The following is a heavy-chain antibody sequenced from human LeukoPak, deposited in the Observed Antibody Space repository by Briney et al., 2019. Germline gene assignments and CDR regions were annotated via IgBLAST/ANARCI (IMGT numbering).Heavy chain of an antibody. Sequence: SETLSLTCTVSGGSISSSSYYWGWIRQPPGKGLEWIGSIYYSGSTYYNPSLKSRVTISVDTSKNQFSLKLSSVTAADTAVYYCARGVGKETTVTNWGQGTLVTVSS. CDR1: GGSISSSSYY. CDR3: ARGVGKETTVTN. J-gene: IGHJ4*02. V-gene: IGHV4-39*07. CDR2: IYYSGST. D-gene: IGHD4-17*01.